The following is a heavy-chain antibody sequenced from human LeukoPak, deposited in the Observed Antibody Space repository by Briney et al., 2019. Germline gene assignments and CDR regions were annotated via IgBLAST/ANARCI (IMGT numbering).Heavy chain of an antibody. CDR3: AKDGAYSSSWYGWDYFDY. Sequence: GGSLRLSCAASGFTFDDYAMHWVRQAPGKGLEWVSLISGDGGSTYYADSMKGRFTISRDNSKNSLYLQMNSLRTEDTALYYCAKDGAYSSSWYGWDYFDYWGQGTLVTVSS. D-gene: IGHD6-13*01. J-gene: IGHJ4*02. CDR2: ISGDGGST. V-gene: IGHV3-43*02. CDR1: GFTFDDYA.